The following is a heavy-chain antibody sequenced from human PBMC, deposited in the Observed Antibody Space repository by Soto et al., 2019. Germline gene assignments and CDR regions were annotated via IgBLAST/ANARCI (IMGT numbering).Heavy chain of an antibody. Sequence: QVQLQQSGPRLVKPSETLSLTCTVSSGPDRSHNWGWIRQPPGRGLEWIGYVYYTGDTAYNPSLRIRGPLSAETSTNDISLTLSSVTAADAAVYYCVRQGIDYLHGLVDVWGQGTTVSVSS. CDR3: VRQGIDYLHGLVDV. D-gene: IGHD4-17*01. CDR2: VYYTGDT. CDR1: SGPDRSHN. V-gene: IGHV4-59*08. J-gene: IGHJ6*02.